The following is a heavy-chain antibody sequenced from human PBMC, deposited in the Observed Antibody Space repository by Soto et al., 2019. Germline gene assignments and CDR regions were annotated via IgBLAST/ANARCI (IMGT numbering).Heavy chain of an antibody. V-gene: IGHV1-69*13. CDR3: ARSQGSSTSLEIYYYYYYGMDV. J-gene: IGHJ6*02. CDR1: GGTFSSYA. Sequence: SVKVSCKASGGTFSSYAISWVRQAPGQGLKWMGGIIPISGTANYAQKFQGRVTITADESTSTAYMELSSLRSEDTAVYYCARSQGSSTSLEIYYYYYYGMDVWGQGTTVTVSS. D-gene: IGHD2-2*01. CDR2: IIPISGTA.